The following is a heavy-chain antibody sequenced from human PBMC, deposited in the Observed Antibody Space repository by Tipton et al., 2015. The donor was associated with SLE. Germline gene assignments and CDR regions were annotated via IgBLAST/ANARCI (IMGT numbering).Heavy chain of an antibody. D-gene: IGHD3-10*01. V-gene: IGHV1-8*01. CDR1: GYTFTTYD. CDR3: ARGKGSGSYSSGQFDF. Sequence: QLVQSGAEVKKPGASVKVSCKASGYTFTTYDINWVRQATGQGLEWMGWMNPNSGNTGYAQKLQGRVTMTRNTSMSTASMELSSLRSEDTAVYFCARGKGSGSYSSGQFDFWGQGTLVTVSS. J-gene: IGHJ4*02. CDR2: MNPNSGNT.